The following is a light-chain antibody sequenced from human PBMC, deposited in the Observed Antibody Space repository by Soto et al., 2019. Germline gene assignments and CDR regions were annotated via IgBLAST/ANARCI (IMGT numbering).Light chain of an antibody. CDR1: QAIRND. CDR2: DAS. V-gene: IGKV1-6*01. J-gene: IGKJ1*01. Sequence: AIQMTQSPSSLSASVGDRVTITCRASQAIRNDLGWYQQKPGKAPELLIYDASTLQSGVPSRFSGSGSGTDFTLTFSSLQPEDFATYYCLHYYNYPRTFGQGTMVEV. CDR3: LHYYNYPRT.